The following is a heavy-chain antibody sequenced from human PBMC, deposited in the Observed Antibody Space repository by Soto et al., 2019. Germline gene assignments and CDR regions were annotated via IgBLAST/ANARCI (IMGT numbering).Heavy chain of an antibody. J-gene: IGHJ3*02. CDR3: ARVERGTATTVVDAFDI. CDR2: MSHSGGT. V-gene: IGHV4-34*01. D-gene: IGHD1-1*01. Sequence: QEQLQQWGAGLLKPSETLSLTCAVYVGFVSSGNYYWSWIRQPPGKGLEWIGEMSHSGGTHFNPSLRSRVTISVDTSKNQFSLKMSSVTAADTALYYCARVERGTATTVVDAFDIWGPGTMVTVSS. CDR1: VGFVSSGNYY.